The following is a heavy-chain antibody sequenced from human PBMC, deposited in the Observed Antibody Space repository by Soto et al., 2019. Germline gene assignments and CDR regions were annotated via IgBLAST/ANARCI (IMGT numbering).Heavy chain of an antibody. Sequence: QVQLVQSGAEVKKPGSSVKVSCKASGGTFSSYTISWVRQAPGQGLEWMGRIIPILGIANYAQKFQGRVTITADKSTSTAYMELSSLRSEDTAVYYCASCSSTSRPGAFDIWGQGTMVTVSS. CDR2: IIPILGIA. J-gene: IGHJ3*02. CDR1: GGTFSSYT. D-gene: IGHD2-2*01. V-gene: IGHV1-69*02. CDR3: ASCSSTSRPGAFDI.